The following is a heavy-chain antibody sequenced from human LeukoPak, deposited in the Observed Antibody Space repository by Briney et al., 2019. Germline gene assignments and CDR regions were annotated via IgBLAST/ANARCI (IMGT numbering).Heavy chain of an antibody. CDR1: GGTFSSYA. J-gene: IGHJ4*02. D-gene: IGHD1-26*01. CDR2: IIPILGIA. CDR3: ARGQWESTYQGYYFDY. Sequence: SVKVSCKASGGTFSSYAISWVRQAPGQGLEWMGRIIPILGIANYAQKFQGRVTITADKSTSTAYMELSSLRSEDTAVYYCARGQWESTYQGYYFDYWGQGTLVTVSS. V-gene: IGHV1-69*04.